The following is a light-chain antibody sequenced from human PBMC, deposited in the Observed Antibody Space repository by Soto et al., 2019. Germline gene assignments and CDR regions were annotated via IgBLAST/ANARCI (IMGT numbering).Light chain of an antibody. V-gene: IGLV1-51*01. CDR3: GTWDSSLIAGV. CDR2: DNN. CDR1: SSNIGNNY. J-gene: IGLJ2*01. Sequence: QSVLTQPPSLSAAPGQKGAISCSGGSSNIGNNYVSWYQHRPGTAPKLLIYDNNKRPSGIPDRFSGSKSGTSATLGISGLQSGDEADYYCGTWDSSLIAGVFGGGTKLTVL.